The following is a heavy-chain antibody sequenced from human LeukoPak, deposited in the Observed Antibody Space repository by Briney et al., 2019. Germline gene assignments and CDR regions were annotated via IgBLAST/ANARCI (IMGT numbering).Heavy chain of an antibody. CDR2: ITSDGSST. CDR3: ARDTGYSFAD. Sequence: GGSLRLSCAASGFTFRSHWMHWVRQVPGKGLVWVSRITSDGSSTSYADSVKGRFTISRDNAKNTLYLQMNSLRAEDTAVYYCARDTGYSFADWGQGTLVTASS. J-gene: IGHJ4*02. V-gene: IGHV3-74*01. CDR1: GFTFRSHW. D-gene: IGHD5-18*01.